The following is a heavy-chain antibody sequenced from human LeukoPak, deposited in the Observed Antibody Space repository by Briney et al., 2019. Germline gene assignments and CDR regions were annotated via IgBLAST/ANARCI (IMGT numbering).Heavy chain of an antibody. V-gene: IGHV3-74*01. Sequence: GGSLRLSCAASGFTFSSYWMHWVRQAPGKGLVWVSRINSDGSSTSYADSVKGRFTISRDNAKNTLYLQMNSLRAEDTAVYYCARDRAECSSTSCYAFGTDVWGQGTTVTVSS. D-gene: IGHD2-2*01. CDR3: ARDRAECSSTSCYAFGTDV. J-gene: IGHJ6*02. CDR2: INSDGSST. CDR1: GFTFSSYW.